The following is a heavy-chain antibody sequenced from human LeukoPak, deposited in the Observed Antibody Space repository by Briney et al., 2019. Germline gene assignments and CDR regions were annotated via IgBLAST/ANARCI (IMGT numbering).Heavy chain of an antibody. J-gene: IGHJ4*02. V-gene: IGHV3-30-3*01. D-gene: IGHD6-13*01. CDR3: ARDRGGQLAGVAY. CDR2: ISYDGSNE. CDR1: GFTFSSYA. Sequence: GGSLRLSCAASGFTFSSYAMHWVRQAPGKGLEWVAVISYDGSNEYYADSVKGRFTISRDNSKNTPYLQMNSLRAEDTAVYYCARDRGGQLAGVAYWGQGTLVTVSS.